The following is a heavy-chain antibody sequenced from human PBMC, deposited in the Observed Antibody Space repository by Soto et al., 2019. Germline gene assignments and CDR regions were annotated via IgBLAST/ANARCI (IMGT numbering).Heavy chain of an antibody. Sequence: QVQLVQSGAEVKKPGASVKVSCKASGYTFTSYGISWVRQALGQGLEWMGWISAYNGNTNYAQKLQGRVTMTTDTSTSTAYMELRSLRSDDTAVYYCARDPGYCSSTSCHSHFYYGMDVWAQGTTVTVSS. CDR2: ISAYNGNT. V-gene: IGHV1-18*01. J-gene: IGHJ6*02. CDR3: ARDPGYCSSTSCHSHFYYGMDV. CDR1: GYTFTSYG. D-gene: IGHD2-2*01.